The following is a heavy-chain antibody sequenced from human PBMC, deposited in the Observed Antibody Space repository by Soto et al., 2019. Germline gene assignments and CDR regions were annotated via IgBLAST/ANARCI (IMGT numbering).Heavy chain of an antibody. CDR1: GGTFSSYA. J-gene: IGHJ4*02. CDR3: ARGSYDSSGYYADY. Sequence: QVQLVQSGAEVKKPGYSVKVSCKASGGTFSSYAISWVRQAPGQGLEWMGGIIPIFGTANYAQKFQGRVTITADESTSTAYMELSSLRSEDTAVYYCARGSYDSSGYYADYWGQGTLVTVSS. D-gene: IGHD3-22*01. V-gene: IGHV1-69*12. CDR2: IIPIFGTA.